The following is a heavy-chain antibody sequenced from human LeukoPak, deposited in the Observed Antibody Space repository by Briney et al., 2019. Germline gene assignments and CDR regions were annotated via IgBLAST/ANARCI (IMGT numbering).Heavy chain of an antibody. J-gene: IGHJ4*02. CDR1: GFIFSDYY. CDR3: ARRTGSQAFDY. Sequence: GGSLRLSCAASGFIFSDYYMTWIRQAPGKGLEWISYITNIDSSKKYADSVKGRFTISRDNAKKSLFLQLNSLRADDTAVYYCARRTGSQAFDYWGQGTLVTVSS. D-gene: IGHD2-8*02. CDR2: ITNIDSSK. V-gene: IGHV3-11*04.